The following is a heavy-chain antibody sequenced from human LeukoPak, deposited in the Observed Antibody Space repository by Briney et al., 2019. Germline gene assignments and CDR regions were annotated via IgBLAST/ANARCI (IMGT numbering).Heavy chain of an antibody. V-gene: IGHV3-23*01. J-gene: IGHJ4*02. D-gene: IGHD3-10*01. Sequence: GGSLRLSCAASGFTFNTYAMSWVRQAPGKGLEWVSAISPSGGITYYEDSVKGRFTISRDNSKNTLYLQMNSLRAEDTAVYYCAKPYYGSGSYYGFNYYAFDYWGQGTLVTVSS. CDR3: AKPYYGSGSYYGFNYYAFDY. CDR2: ISPSGGIT. CDR1: GFTFNTYA.